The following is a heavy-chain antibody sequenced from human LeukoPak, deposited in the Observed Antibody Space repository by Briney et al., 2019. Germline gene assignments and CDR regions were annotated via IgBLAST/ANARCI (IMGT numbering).Heavy chain of an antibody. D-gene: IGHD6-13*01. Sequence: SETLSLTCAVYGGSFSGYYWSWIRQPPGKGLEWIGYIYYSGSTNYNPSLKSRVTISVDTSKNQFSLKLSSVTAADTAVYYCARETIGSSWGNYYYYGMDVWGQGTTVTVSS. J-gene: IGHJ6*02. V-gene: IGHV4-59*01. CDR2: IYYSGST. CDR1: GGSFSGYY. CDR3: ARETIGSSWGNYYYYGMDV.